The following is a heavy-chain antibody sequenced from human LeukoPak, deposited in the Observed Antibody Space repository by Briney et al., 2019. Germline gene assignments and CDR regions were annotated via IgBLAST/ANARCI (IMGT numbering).Heavy chain of an antibody. CDR1: GFTFSSYS. D-gene: IGHD4-17*01. J-gene: IGHJ4*02. V-gene: IGHV3-74*01. CDR3: AGGGYGSIDY. Sequence: GGSLRLSCAASGFTFSSYSMNWVRQAPGKGLVWVSYVNSDGSSTTYADSVKGRFTISRDNAKNTLYLQMNSLRAEDTAVYYCAGGGYGSIDYWGQGTLVTVSS. CDR2: VNSDGSST.